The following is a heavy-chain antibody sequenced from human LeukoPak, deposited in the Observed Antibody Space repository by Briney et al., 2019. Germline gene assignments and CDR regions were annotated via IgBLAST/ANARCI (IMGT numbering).Heavy chain of an antibody. CDR2: ISGSGGST. Sequence: PGGSLRLSCAASGFTFTSYAMNWVRQAPGKGLEWVSAISGSGGSTYYADSVKGRFTVSRDNSENTLFLQMNSLRAEDTAVYYCARAPCSGGSSYSLLGYYGMDVWGQGTTVTVSS. D-gene: IGHD2-15*01. V-gene: IGHV3-23*01. CDR3: ARAPCSGGSSYSLLGYYGMDV. J-gene: IGHJ6*02. CDR1: GFTFTSYA.